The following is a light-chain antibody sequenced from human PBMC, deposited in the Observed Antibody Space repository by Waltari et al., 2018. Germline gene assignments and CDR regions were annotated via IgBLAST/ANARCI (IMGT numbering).Light chain of an antibody. J-gene: IGKJ2*01. V-gene: IGKV4-1*01. CDR2: WAS. Sequence: DIVMTQSPDSLPVSLGERATINCKSSQSVLYSYNNKNYLACYQQKPAQPPKLLIYWASTRESGVPDRFSGSGSGTDFTLTISSLQAEDVAVYYCQQYYTNSYTFGQGTKLEIK. CDR1: QSVLYSYNNKNY. CDR3: QQYYTNSYT.